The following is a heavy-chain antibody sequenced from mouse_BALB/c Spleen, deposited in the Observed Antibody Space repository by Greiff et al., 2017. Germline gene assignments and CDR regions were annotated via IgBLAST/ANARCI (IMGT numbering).Heavy chain of an antibody. CDR1: GFTFSSFG. CDR2: ISSGSSTI. V-gene: IGHV5-17*02. J-gene: IGHJ4*01. D-gene: IGHD2-3*01. Sequence: EVKLMESGGGLVQPGGSRKLSCAASGFTFSSFGMHWVRQAPEKGLEWVAYISSGSSTIYYADTVKGRFTISRDNPKNTLFLQMTSLRSEDTAMYYCARSRWLGAMDYWGQGTSVTVSS. CDR3: ARSRWLGAMDY.